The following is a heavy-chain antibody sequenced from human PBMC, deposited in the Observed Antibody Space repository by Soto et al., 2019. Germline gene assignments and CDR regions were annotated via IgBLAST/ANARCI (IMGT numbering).Heavy chain of an antibody. Sequence: PGGSLRLSCAASGFTISSYWMHWVRQAPGKGLVWVSRINGDGTTTNYADSVKGRFTISRDNAKNTMYLQMNSLRAEDTAVYYCARGGPDILTGYVNYWGLGTLVTVSS. V-gene: IGHV3-74*01. CDR3: ARGGPDILTGYVNY. D-gene: IGHD3-9*01. J-gene: IGHJ4*01. CDR1: GFTISSYW. CDR2: INGDGTTT.